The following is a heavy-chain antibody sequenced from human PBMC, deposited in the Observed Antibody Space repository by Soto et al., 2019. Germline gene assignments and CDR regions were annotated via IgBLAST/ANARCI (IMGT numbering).Heavy chain of an antibody. CDR2: IYYSGST. V-gene: IGHV4-31*03. D-gene: IGHD6-6*01. J-gene: IGHJ6*02. Sequence: PSETLSLTCTVSGGSISSGGYYWSWIRQHPGKGLEWIGYIYYSGSTYYNPSLKSRVTISVDTSKNQFSLKLSSVTAADTAVYYCATSISSSSLSPRYYYYGMDVWGQGTTVPAP. CDR1: GGSISSGGYY. CDR3: ATSISSSSLSPRYYYYGMDV.